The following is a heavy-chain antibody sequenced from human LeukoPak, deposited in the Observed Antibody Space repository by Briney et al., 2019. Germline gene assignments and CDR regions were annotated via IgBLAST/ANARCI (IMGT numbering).Heavy chain of an antibody. CDR1: GGTFSSYA. V-gene: IGHV1-69*05. CDR2: IIPIFGTA. Sequence: SVKVSCKASGGTFSSYAISWVRQAPGQGLEWMRRIIPIFGTANYAQKFQGRVTITTDESTSTAYMELSSLRSEDTAVYYCARGRIHLWSRDRFDPWGQRTLVTVSS. J-gene: IGHJ5*02. D-gene: IGHD5-18*01. CDR3: ARGRIHLWSRDRFDP.